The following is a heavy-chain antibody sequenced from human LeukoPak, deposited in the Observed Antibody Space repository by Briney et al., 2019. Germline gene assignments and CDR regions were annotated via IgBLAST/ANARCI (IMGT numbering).Heavy chain of an antibody. CDR2: IYASGST. CDR3: AGVRGYCSSTICYRYYFDY. J-gene: IGHJ4*02. Sequence: SETLSLTCTVSYDSISSGAYYWTWIRQPAGRGLEWIGRIYASGSTNYNPSLKSRVTISVDTSKNQFSLKLTSVTAADTAVYYCAGVRGYCSSTICYRYYFDYWGQGTLVTVSS. V-gene: IGHV4-61*02. CDR1: YDSISSGAYY. D-gene: IGHD2-2*01.